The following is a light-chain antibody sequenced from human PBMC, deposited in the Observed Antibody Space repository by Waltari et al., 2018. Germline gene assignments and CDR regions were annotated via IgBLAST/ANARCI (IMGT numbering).Light chain of an antibody. CDR2: AVS. V-gene: IGLV2-14*03. CDR3: ALYTSRGV. Sequence: QSALTQPASVSGSPGQSITISCTGTSADVGHFDYVSWYQQYPGKAPKLMIYAVSNRPSGVSGLFSGSESGSTASLTISGLQAEDGADYYCALYTSRGVFGGGTKLTVL. CDR1: SADVGHFDY. J-gene: IGLJ3*02.